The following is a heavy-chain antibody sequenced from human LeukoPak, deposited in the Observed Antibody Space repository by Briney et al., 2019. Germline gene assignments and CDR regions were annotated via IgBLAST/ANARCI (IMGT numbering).Heavy chain of an antibody. CDR1: GGSISSYY. V-gene: IGHV4-4*07. CDR3: ARDKAAGIGAAGNFDY. Sequence: SETLSLTCTVSGGSISSYYWSWIRQPAGKGLEWIGRIYTSGSTNYNPSLKSRVTMSVDTSKNQFSLKLSSVTAADTAVYYCARDKAAGIGAAGNFDYRGQGTLVTVSS. D-gene: IGHD6-13*01. J-gene: IGHJ4*02. CDR2: IYTSGST.